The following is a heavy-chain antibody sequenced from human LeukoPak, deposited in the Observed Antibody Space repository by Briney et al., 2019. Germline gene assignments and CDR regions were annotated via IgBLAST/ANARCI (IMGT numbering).Heavy chain of an antibody. CDR1: GGTFSSYA. CDR3: ARTVYMVRGHGAFDI. V-gene: IGHV1-69*04. CDR2: IIPILGIA. Sequence: SVKVSCKASGGTFSSYAISWVRQAPGQGLEWMGRIIPILGIANYAQKFQGRVTITADKSTSTAYMELSSLRSEDTAVHYCARTVYMVRGHGAFDIWGQGTMVTVSS. D-gene: IGHD3-10*01. J-gene: IGHJ3*02.